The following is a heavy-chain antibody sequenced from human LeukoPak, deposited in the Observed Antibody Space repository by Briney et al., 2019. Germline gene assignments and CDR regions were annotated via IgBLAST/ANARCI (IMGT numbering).Heavy chain of an antibody. Sequence: KPGESPKISCKGSGYSSTNYWITWVREMPGKGLEWMGMIYPGDSDTRYSPSFQGQVTISVDKSISTAYLQWSSLKASDTAMYYCARLGPAPPPSSSFFDYWGQGTLVTVSS. CDR2: IYPGDSDT. V-gene: IGHV5-51*03. CDR3: ARLGPAPPPSSSFFDY. CDR1: GYSSTNYW. J-gene: IGHJ4*02. D-gene: IGHD6-6*01.